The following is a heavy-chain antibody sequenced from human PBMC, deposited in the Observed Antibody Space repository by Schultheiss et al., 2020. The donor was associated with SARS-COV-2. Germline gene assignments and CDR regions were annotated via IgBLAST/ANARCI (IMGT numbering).Heavy chain of an antibody. J-gene: IGHJ4*02. CDR3: AKARNPYCGGDCHHFDY. D-gene: IGHD2-21*02. V-gene: IGHV3-30-3*01. CDR1: GFTFSSYE. CDR2: VPYDGSNE. Sequence: GGSLRLSCAASGFTFSSYEMNWVRQAPGKGLEWVAVVPYDGSNEYYADSVKGRFTISRDNAKNSLYLQMNSLRAEDTAVYYCAKARNPYCGGDCHHFDYWGQGTLVTVSS.